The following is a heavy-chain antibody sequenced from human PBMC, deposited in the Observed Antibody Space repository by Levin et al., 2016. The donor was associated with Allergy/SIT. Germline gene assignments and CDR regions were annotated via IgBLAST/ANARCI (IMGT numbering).Heavy chain of an antibody. Sequence: SETLSLTCTVSGGSISSSSYYWGWIRQPPGKGLEWIGEINHSGSTNYNPSLKSRVTISVDTSKNQFSLKLSSVTAADTAVYYCAREGSSWYIDLWGRGTLVTVSS. V-gene: IGHV4-39*07. CDR1: GGSISSSSYY. CDR3: AREGSSWYIDL. CDR2: INHSGST. J-gene: IGHJ2*01. D-gene: IGHD6-13*01.